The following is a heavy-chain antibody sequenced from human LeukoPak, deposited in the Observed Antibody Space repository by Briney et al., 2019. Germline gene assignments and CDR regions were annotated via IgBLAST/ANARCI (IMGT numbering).Heavy chain of an antibody. CDR1: GGSISSYY. CDR3: ARGFRYFDNSGFIDY. J-gene: IGHJ4*02. V-gene: IGHV4-59*01. D-gene: IGHD3-22*01. Sequence: PSETLSLTCSVSGGSISSYYWNWIRQPPGKGLEWIGYIYYSGSTNYNPSLKSRVTISVDTSQNQFSLKLTSVTAADTAVYYCARGFRYFDNSGFIDYWGQGTLVTVSS. CDR2: IYYSGST.